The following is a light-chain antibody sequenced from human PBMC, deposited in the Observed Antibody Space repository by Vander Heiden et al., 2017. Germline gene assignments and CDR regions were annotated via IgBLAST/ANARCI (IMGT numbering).Light chain of an antibody. J-gene: IGKJ3*01. CDR3: LRYYTLGHT. CDR2: DAS. Sequence: DIQMTQSPSSLSASVGDRVTITCQASQDISNYLNWYQQKPGKAPKLLIYDASNLETGVPSRFSASASGTDFTFTISSLQPEDIATYYCLRYYTLGHTFGPGTKVDIK. V-gene: IGKV1-33*01. CDR1: QDISNY.